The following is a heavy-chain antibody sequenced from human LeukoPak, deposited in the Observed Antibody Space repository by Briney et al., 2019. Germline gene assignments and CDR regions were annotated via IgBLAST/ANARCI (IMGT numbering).Heavy chain of an antibody. D-gene: IGHD3-3*01. CDR2: ISSSSSYI. J-gene: IGHJ4*02. CDR1: GFTFSSYS. CDR3: ARVGYDFWSGNKNY. V-gene: IGHV3-21*01. Sequence: PGGSLRLSCAASGFTFSSYSMNWVRQAPGKGLEWVSSISSSSSYIYYADSVKGRFTISRDNAKNSLYLQMNSLRAEDTAVYYCARVGYDFWSGNKNYWGQGTLVTVSS.